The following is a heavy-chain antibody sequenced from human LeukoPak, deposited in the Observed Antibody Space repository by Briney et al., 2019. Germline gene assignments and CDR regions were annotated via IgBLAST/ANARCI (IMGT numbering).Heavy chain of an antibody. CDR3: AKYYGDFLPNAEYFQH. J-gene: IGHJ1*01. CDR2: ISGSGGST. D-gene: IGHD4-17*01. CDR1: GFTFSSYA. Sequence: PGGSLRLSCAASGFTFSSYAMSWVRQAPGKGLEWVSAISGSGGSTYYADSVEGRFTISRDNSKNTLYLQMNSLRAEDTAVYYCAKYYGDFLPNAEYFQHWGQGTLVTVSS. V-gene: IGHV3-23*01.